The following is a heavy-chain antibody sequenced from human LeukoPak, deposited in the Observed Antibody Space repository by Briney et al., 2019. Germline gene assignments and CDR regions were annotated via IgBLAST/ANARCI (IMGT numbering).Heavy chain of an antibody. CDR1: EFSIRLNY. CDR2: VYSGGDK. CDR3: ARAWDFVVGAFDL. J-gene: IGHJ3*01. D-gene: IGHD2-2*01. V-gene: IGHV3-53*01. Sequence: GGSLRLSCAASEFSIRLNYMTWVRQAPGKGLEWVSIVYSGGDKYYADSVKGRFTISRDDSKNTLYLQMSSLRGEDTAIYYCARAWDFVVGAFDLWGQGTMVTVSS.